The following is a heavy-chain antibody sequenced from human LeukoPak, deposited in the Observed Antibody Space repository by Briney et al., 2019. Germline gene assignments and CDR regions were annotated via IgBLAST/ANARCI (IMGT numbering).Heavy chain of an antibody. CDR2: IFYGGDI. Sequence: PSETLSLTYTVSGDSVASYYWSWIRQPPGKSPEWIGYIFYGGDINYNPSLKSRVTMSVDTSKNQFSLKLSSVTAADTAVYYCARDPDASGAGYWGQGTLVTVSS. CDR3: ARDPDASGAGY. V-gene: IGHV4-59*02. D-gene: IGHD3-10*01. J-gene: IGHJ4*02. CDR1: GDSVASYY.